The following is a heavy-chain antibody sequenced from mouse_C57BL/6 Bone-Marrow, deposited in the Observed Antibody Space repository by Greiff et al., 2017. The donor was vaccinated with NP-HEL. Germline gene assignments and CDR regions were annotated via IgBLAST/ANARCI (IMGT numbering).Heavy chain of an antibody. CDR2: ISYDGSN. CDR3: ARGGGYYYGSIPAY. CDR1: GYSITSGYY. Sequence: EVKLQESGPGLVKPSQSLSLTCSVTGYSITSGYYWNWIRQFPGNKLEWMGYISYDGSNNYNPSLKNRISITRDTSKNQFFLKLNSVTTEDTATYYCARGGGYYYGSIPAYWGQGTLVTVSA. V-gene: IGHV3-6*01. D-gene: IGHD1-1*01. J-gene: IGHJ3*01.